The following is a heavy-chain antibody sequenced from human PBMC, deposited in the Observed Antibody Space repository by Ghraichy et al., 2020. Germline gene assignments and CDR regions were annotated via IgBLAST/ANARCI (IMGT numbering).Heavy chain of an antibody. J-gene: IGHJ3*02. CDR3: ARGSYDSGGYYGAFDI. D-gene: IGHD3-22*01. Sequence: GGSLRLSCAASGFTVGSNYMTWVRQAPGKGLQWVSVIYSGGSTYYADSVKGRFTISRDNSKNTLYLQMNSLTAEDTAVYYCARGSYDSGGYYGAFDIWGQGTMVTVSS. CDR1: GFTVGSNY. V-gene: IGHV3-53*01. CDR2: IYSGGST.